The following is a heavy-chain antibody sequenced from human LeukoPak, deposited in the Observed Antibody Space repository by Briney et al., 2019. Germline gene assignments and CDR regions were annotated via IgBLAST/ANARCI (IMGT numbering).Heavy chain of an antibody. CDR3: AREDTMVRPFDY. J-gene: IGHJ4*02. V-gene: IGHV3-11*01. Sequence: PGGSLTLSCPASGFTFSDYYMSWIRQAPGKGLEWVSYISSSGSTIYYAGSVKGRSTISRDNAKNSLYLQMNSLRAEDTAVYYCAREDTMVRPFDYWGQGTLVTVSS. CDR2: ISSSGSTI. CDR1: GFTFSDYY. D-gene: IGHD3-10*01.